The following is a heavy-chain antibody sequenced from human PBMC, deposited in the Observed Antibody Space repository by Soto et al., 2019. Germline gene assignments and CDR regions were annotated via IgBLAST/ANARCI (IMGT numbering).Heavy chain of an antibody. J-gene: IGHJ6*02. CDR1: GGSFSGYY. D-gene: IGHD1-1*01. V-gene: IGHV4-34*01. Sequence: SETLSLTCAVYGGSFSGYYWSWIRQPPGKGLEWIGEINHSGSTNYNPSLKSRVTISVDTSKNQFSLKLSSVTAADTAVYYCARGTTVGQPKDRYYYYYYGMDVWGQGTTVTVSS. CDR2: INHSGST. CDR3: ARGTTVGQPKDRYYYYYYGMDV.